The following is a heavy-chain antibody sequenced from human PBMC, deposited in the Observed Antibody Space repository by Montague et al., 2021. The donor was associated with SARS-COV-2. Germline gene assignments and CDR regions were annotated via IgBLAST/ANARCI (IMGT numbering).Heavy chain of an antibody. J-gene: IGHJ6*02. V-gene: IGHV2-70*01. Sequence: PALVKPTQTLTLTCTFSGFSLSTSGMCMTWIRQPPGKALEWLALIDWDGDKHYNTSLKSRLTISKDTSKNLVVLTMTNMDPVDTATYYCARGPSDTYYYNGMDVWGQGTTVTVSS. CDR1: GFSLSTSGMC. CDR3: ARGPSDTYYYNGMDV. CDR2: IDWDGDK.